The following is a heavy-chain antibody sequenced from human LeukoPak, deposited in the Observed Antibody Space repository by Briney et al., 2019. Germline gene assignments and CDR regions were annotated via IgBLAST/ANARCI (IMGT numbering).Heavy chain of an antibody. J-gene: IGHJ5*02. V-gene: IGHV3-30*02. CDR2: IRYDGSNK. CDR3: AKEVYCSGGSCHGPHWFDP. Sequence: GGSLRLSCAASGFTFSSYGMHWVRQAPGKGLEWVAFIRYDGSNKYYADSVKGRFTNSRDNSKNTLYLQMNSLRAGDTAVYYCAKEVYCSGGSCHGPHWFDPWGQGTLVTVSS. CDR1: GFTFSSYG. D-gene: IGHD2-15*01.